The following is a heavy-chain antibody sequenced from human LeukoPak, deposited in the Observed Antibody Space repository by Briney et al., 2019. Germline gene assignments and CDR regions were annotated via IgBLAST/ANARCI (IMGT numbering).Heavy chain of an antibody. CDR3: AKTYMWSIDAFHI. V-gene: IGHV3-30-3*01. J-gene: IGHJ3*02. Sequence: PGGSLRLSCAASGFAFSSYAMHWVSQAPGKGLEWVAVISYDGSKEYYADSVKGRFTISRDNSKNTLFLQLNSLRAEDAAVYYCAKTYMWSIDAFHIWGQGTMVTVSS. D-gene: IGHD2-8*02. CDR1: GFAFSSYA. CDR2: ISYDGSKE.